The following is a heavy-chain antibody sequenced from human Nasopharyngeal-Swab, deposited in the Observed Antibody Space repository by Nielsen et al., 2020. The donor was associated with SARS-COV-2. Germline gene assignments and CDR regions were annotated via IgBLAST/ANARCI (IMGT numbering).Heavy chain of an antibody. J-gene: IGHJ4*02. Sequence: SLKISCAASGFTFDDYAIHWVRQAPGKGLEWVSGISWNSGSTGYADSVKGRFTISRDNSKNTLYLLINSLRAEDTAMFYCARNRYCDSTTCRKEFDYWGQGTLVTVSS. CDR2: ISWNSGST. V-gene: IGHV3-9*01. CDR3: ARNRYCDSTTCRKEFDY. D-gene: IGHD2-2*01. CDR1: GFTFDDYA.